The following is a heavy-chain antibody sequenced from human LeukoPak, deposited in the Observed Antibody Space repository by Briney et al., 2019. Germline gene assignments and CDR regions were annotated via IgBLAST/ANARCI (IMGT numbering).Heavy chain of an antibody. CDR2: INHSGST. CDR1: GGSFSGYY. J-gene: IGHJ4*02. Sequence: SETLSLTCAVYGGSFSGYYWSWIRQPPGKGLEWIGEINHSGSTNYNPSLKSRVTISVDTSKNQFSLKLSSVTAADTAVYYCARVRGTYYDRVKYYFDYWGQGTLVTVSS. CDR3: ARVRGTYYDRVKYYFDY. V-gene: IGHV4-34*01. D-gene: IGHD3-22*01.